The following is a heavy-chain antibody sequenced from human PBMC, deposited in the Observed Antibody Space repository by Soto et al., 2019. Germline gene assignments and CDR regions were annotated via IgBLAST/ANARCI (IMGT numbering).Heavy chain of an antibody. CDR3: VREVSHDFWNGYPPTGFDP. J-gene: IGHJ5*02. D-gene: IGHD3-3*01. CDR1: GGSISSYY. V-gene: IGHV4-59*12. Sequence: TSETLSLTCTVSGGSISSYYWSWIRQPPGKGLEWIGYIYYSGSTNYNPSLKSRVTISVDTSKNQFSLKLSSVTAADTAVYYCVREVSHDFWNGYPPTGFDPWGQGTLVTVSS. CDR2: IYYSGST.